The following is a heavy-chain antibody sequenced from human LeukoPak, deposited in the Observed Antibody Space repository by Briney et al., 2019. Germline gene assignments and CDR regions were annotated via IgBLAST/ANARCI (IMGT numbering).Heavy chain of an antibody. D-gene: IGHD2-8*01. CDR2: IYTSGST. J-gene: IGHJ3*02. CDR3: ARSSQLYPGDAFDI. Sequence: PSETLSLTCTVSGGSISSSSYYWGWIRQPPGKGLEWIGRIYTSGSTNYNPSLKSRVTMSVDTSKNQFSLKLSSVTAADTAVYYCARSSQLYPGDAFDIWGQGTMVTVSS. CDR1: GGSISSSSYY. V-gene: IGHV4-39*07.